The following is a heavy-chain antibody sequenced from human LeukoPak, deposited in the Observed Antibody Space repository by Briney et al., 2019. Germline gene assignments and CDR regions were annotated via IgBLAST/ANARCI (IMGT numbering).Heavy chain of an antibody. CDR1: GFTFSSYS. V-gene: IGHV3-21*01. D-gene: IGHD5-12*01. Sequence: NPGGSLRLSCAASGFTFSSYSMNWVRQAPGKGLEWVSSISSSSGYIYYADSVKGRFTISRDNAKNSLYLQLNSLRAEDTAVYYCALSGYDFFPTDYWGQGTLVTVSS. CDR2: ISSSSGYI. J-gene: IGHJ4*02. CDR3: ALSGYDFFPTDY.